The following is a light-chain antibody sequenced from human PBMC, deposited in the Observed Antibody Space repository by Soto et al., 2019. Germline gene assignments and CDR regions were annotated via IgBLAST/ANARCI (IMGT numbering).Light chain of an antibody. J-gene: IGKJ1*01. V-gene: IGKV3-20*01. CDR1: QSVTSSY. CDR3: QQYNSWT. Sequence: EIVLTQSPGILSLSPGERATLSCRASQSVTSSYLAWYQQKPGQAPRLLIYGAFNRATGIPARFSGSGSGTDFTLTISSLQPDDFATYYCQQYNSWTFGQGTKVDI. CDR2: GAF.